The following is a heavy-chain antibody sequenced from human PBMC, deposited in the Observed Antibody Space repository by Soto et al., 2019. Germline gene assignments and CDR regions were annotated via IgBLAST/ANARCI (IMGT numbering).Heavy chain of an antibody. CDR3: ARETYCTSGSCYPPNWYFDL. D-gene: IGHD2-15*01. CDR1: GFAFSPYA. J-gene: IGHJ2*01. CDR2: MSYDGTNK. V-gene: IGHV3-30*04. Sequence: QVQLVESGGGVVQAGRSLRLSCAASGFAFSPYAMHWVRQVPGKGLEWVAGMSYDGTNKVYADSVKGRFTISKDNSENTLYLQINSLRAEDTAVYFCARETYCTSGSCYPPNWYFDLWGRGTLVTVSS.